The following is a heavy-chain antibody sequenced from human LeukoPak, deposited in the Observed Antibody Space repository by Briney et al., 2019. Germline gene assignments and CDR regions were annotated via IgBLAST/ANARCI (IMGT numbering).Heavy chain of an antibody. CDR3: ASSTTIFGVVIMPT. CDR2: IYGYGNT. J-gene: IGHJ5*02. V-gene: IGHV3-23*03. Sequence: AGGSLRLSCAVSGFTFSSYAMSWVRQAPGKGLEWVSVIYGYGNTYYADSVKGRFTVSRDNSKNTLYLQMNSLRAEDTTVYYCASSTTIFGVVIMPTWGQGTLVTVSS. CDR1: GFTFSSYA. D-gene: IGHD3-3*01.